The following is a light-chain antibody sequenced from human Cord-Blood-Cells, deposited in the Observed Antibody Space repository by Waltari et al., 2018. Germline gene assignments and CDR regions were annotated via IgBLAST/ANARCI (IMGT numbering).Light chain of an antibody. CDR3: QQRSNWIT. CDR1: QSVSSY. J-gene: IGKJ5*01. Sequence: EIVLTPSPAPLSLSPGERANLSCRASQSVSSYLAWYQQKPGQAPRLLIYDASNRATGIPARFSDSGSGTDFTLTISSLEPEDFAVYYCQQRSNWITFGQGTRLEIK. CDR2: DAS. V-gene: IGKV3-11*01.